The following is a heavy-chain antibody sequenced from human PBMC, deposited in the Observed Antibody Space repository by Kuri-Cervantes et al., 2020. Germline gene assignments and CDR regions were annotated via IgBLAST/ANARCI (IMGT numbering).Heavy chain of an antibody. J-gene: IGHJ6*02. V-gene: IGHV3-48*01. D-gene: IGHD3-22*01. CDR3: AKGDYYDMSVKDGMDV. CDR1: GFTFSSYS. CDR2: ISSSSSTI. Sequence: ETLSLTCAASGFTFSSYSMNWVRQAPGKGLEWVSYISSSSSTIYYADSVKGRFTISRDNSKNTLYLQMDSLRAEDTAVYYCAKGDYYDMSVKDGMDVWGQGTAVTVSS.